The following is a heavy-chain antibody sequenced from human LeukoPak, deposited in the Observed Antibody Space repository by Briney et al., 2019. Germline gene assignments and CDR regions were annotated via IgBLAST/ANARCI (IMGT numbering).Heavy chain of an antibody. Sequence: SVKVSCKASGGTFSSYAISWVRQAPGQGLEWMGGIIPIFGTANYAQKFQGRVTITTDESTSTAYMELSSLRSEDTAVYYCARDLSHRGPSSEQQGGRFDPWGQGTLVTVSS. CDR2: IIPIFGTA. J-gene: IGHJ5*02. CDR3: ARDLSHRGPSSEQQGGRFDP. D-gene: IGHD3-22*01. V-gene: IGHV1-69*05. CDR1: GGTFSSYA.